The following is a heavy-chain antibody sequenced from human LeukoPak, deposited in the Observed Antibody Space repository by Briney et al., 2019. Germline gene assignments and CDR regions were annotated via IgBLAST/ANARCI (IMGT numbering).Heavy chain of an antibody. V-gene: IGHV3-30*03. Sequence: GRSLRLSRAASGFTFSSYGMHWVRQPPGKGPEWVAVISYDGSNKYYADSVKGRFTISRDNSKNTLYLEMNSLRAEDTGVYYCSGSYYNPEYNGMDVWGQGTTVTVSS. CDR3: SGSYYNPEYNGMDV. CDR1: GFTFSSYG. D-gene: IGHD3-10*01. J-gene: IGHJ6*02. CDR2: ISYDGSNK.